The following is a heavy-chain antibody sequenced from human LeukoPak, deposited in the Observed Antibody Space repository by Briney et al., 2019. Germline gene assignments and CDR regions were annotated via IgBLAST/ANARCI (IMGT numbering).Heavy chain of an antibody. D-gene: IGHD2-2*01. CDR1: GFTFSSYW. CDR2: IKQDGSEK. V-gene: IGHV3-7*01. Sequence: GGSLRLSCAASGFTFSSYWMSWVRHAPGKGLEWVANIKQDGSEKYYVDSVKGRFTISRDNAKNSLYLQMNGLRAEDTAVYYCARGQLVVPAAVRYWGQGTLVTVSS. J-gene: IGHJ4*02. CDR3: ARGQLVVPAAVRY.